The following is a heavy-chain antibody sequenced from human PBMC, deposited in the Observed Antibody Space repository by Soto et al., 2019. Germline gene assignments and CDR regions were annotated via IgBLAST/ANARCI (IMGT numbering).Heavy chain of an antibody. CDR2: INHSGTT. CDR1: GGSFSDYY. Sequence: PSETLSLTCAVYGGSFSDYYWSWIRQPPGKGLEWIGEINHSGTTNYNPCLKSRVTTSVDTSKKQFSLKLTSVTAADTAVYYCARVTRGDYLLAFSLRGMDVWGQGTPVTVSS. V-gene: IGHV4-34*01. D-gene: IGHD4-17*01. J-gene: IGHJ6*02. CDR3: ARVTRGDYLLAFSLRGMDV.